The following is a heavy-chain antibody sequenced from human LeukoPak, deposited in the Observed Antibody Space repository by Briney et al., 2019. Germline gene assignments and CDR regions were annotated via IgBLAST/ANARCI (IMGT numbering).Heavy chain of an antibody. CDR1: GSTFSSYA. CDR3: AREGSGSYHLDYYFDY. V-gene: IGHV3-30-3*01. Sequence: PGGSLRLSCAASGSTFSSYAMHWVRQAPGKGLEWVAVISYDGSNKYYADSVKGRFTISRDNSKNTLYLQMNSLRAEDTAVYYCAREGSGSYHLDYYFDYWGQGTLVTVSS. CDR2: ISYDGSNK. J-gene: IGHJ4*02. D-gene: IGHD1-26*01.